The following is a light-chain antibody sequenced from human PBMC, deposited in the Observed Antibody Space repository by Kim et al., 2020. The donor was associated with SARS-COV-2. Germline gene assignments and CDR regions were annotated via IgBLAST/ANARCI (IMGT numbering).Light chain of an antibody. J-gene: IGLJ7*01. CDR3: NSRDTSGNHVV. Sequence: SSELPQDPAVSVALGQTVRITCQGDSLRTYYASWYQQKPGQAPLLVIYGKNNRPSGIPDRFSGSSSGNTGSLTITGAQAEDEADYYCNSRDTSGNHVVFGGGTQLTVL. CDR2: GKN. CDR1: SLRTYY. V-gene: IGLV3-19*01.